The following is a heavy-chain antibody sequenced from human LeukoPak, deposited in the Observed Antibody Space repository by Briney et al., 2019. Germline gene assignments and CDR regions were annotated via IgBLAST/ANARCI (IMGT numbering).Heavy chain of an antibody. CDR1: GGSIINYY. Sequence: KSSETLSLTCTVSGGSIINYYWSWIRQPAGKGLEWIGHIYTSGTNNYNPSLKSRVTMSVDTSKNQLSLKLSSVTAADTAVYYCARDLRGYTYGLGHWGQGALVTVS. J-gene: IGHJ4*02. V-gene: IGHV4-4*07. CDR3: ARDLRGYTYGLGH. CDR2: IYTSGTN. D-gene: IGHD5-18*01.